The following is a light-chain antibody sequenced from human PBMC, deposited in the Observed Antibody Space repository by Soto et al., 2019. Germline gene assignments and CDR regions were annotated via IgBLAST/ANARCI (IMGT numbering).Light chain of an antibody. CDR2: GAS. CDR1: QSVSSY. Sequence: EIVLTQSPATLSLSPGERATLSCRASQSVSSYLAWYQQKPGQPPRLLIYGASSRATGIPDRFNGSGPGTDFTLTISRLEPEDLAVYYCQQYGSSPPWAFGQGTKVDIK. V-gene: IGKV3-20*01. CDR3: QQYGSSPPWA. J-gene: IGKJ1*01.